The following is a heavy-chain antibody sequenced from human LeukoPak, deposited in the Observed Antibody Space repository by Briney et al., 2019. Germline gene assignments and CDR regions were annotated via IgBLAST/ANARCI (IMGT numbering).Heavy chain of an antibody. Sequence: GGSLRLSCAASGFTFSSYSMNWVRQAPGKGLEWVSCISRSSSYIYYADSVKGRFTISRDNAKNSLYLQMNSLRAEDTAVYYCARGSYSSSWYGGTYNWFDPWGQGTLVTVSS. CDR2: ISRSSSYI. D-gene: IGHD6-13*01. CDR3: ARGSYSSSWYGGTYNWFDP. CDR1: GFTFSSYS. J-gene: IGHJ5*02. V-gene: IGHV3-21*01.